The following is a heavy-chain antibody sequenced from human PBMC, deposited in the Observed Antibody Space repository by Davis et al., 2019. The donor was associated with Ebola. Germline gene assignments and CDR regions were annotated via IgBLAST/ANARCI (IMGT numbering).Heavy chain of an antibody. D-gene: IGHD2/OR15-2a*01. CDR3: ARTLDY. CDR1: AGSFSNSGYS. Sequence: MPSEPLSLTCALPAGSFSNSGYSWSWIRQPPGKGLEWIGYIYHSGSTYYNPSLTSRVTISVDRSKNQFSLKLTSVTAADTAVYYCARTLDYWGQGTLVTVSS. CDR2: IYHSGST. V-gene: IGHV4-30-2*01. J-gene: IGHJ4*02.